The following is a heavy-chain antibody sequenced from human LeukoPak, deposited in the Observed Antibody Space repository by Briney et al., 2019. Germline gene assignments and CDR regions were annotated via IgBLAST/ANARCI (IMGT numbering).Heavy chain of an antibody. CDR1: GYTFTGYY. Sequence: GVSVKVSCKASGYTFTGYYMHWVRQAPGQGLEWMGRINPNSGGTNYAQKFQGRVTMTRDTSISTAYMELSRLRSDDTAVYYCARVPYYDSSGYTEYFQHWGQGTLVTVSS. V-gene: IGHV1-2*06. D-gene: IGHD3-22*01. CDR2: INPNSGGT. CDR3: ARVPYYDSSGYTEYFQH. J-gene: IGHJ1*01.